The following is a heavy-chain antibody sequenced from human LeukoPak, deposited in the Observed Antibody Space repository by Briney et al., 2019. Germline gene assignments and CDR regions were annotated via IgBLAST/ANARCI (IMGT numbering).Heavy chain of an antibody. V-gene: IGHV3-30*03. Sequence: GGSLRLSCAASGFTFSSYGMHWVRQAPGKGLEWVAVISYDGSNKYYADSVKGRFTISRDNSKNTLYLQMNSLRAEDTAVYYCARAGAPRFGELLGYWGQGALVTVSS. CDR2: ISYDGSNK. CDR1: GFTFSSYG. J-gene: IGHJ4*02. D-gene: IGHD3-10*01. CDR3: ARAGAPRFGELLGY.